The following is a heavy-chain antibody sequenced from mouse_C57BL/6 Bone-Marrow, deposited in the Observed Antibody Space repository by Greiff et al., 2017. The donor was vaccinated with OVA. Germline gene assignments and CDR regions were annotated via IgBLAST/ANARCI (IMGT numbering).Heavy chain of an antibody. V-gene: IGHV5-17*01. J-gene: IGHJ3*01. CDR3: ARLPAY. Sequence: DVHLVESGGGLVKPGGSLKLSCAASGFTFSDYGMHWVRQAPEKGLEWVAYISSGSSTIYYADTVKGRFTISRDNAKNTLFLQMTSLRSEDTAMYYCARLPAYWGQGTLVTVSA. CDR2: ISSGSSTI. D-gene: IGHD5-5*01. CDR1: GFTFSDYG.